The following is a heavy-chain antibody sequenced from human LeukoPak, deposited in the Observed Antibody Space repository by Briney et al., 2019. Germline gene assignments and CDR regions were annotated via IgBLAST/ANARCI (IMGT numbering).Heavy chain of an antibody. V-gene: IGHV3-23*01. D-gene: IGHD1-26*01. CDR1: GFTFSNYA. Sequence: PGGSLRLSCAASGFTFSNYAVSWVRQAPGKGLEWVSTISVSGGSTYYADSVKGRFTISRDNSKNTLYLQMNSLRAEDTAVYYCAKYGPQDSGSSHFDYWGQGALVTVSS. J-gene: IGHJ4*02. CDR3: AKYGPQDSGSSHFDY. CDR2: ISVSGGST.